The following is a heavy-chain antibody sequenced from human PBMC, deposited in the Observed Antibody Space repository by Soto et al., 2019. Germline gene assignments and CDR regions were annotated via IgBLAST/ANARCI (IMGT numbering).Heavy chain of an antibody. J-gene: IGHJ2*01. V-gene: IGHV3-23*01. CDR2: ISGSGIST. Sequence: DVQLLESGGGLVQPGGSLRLSCAASGFTFRSYAMSWVRQAPGKGLEWVSGISGSGISTHYADSVKGRFTVSRDNSKNTLYLPMNSLRAEDTAVYNCAKEPVGPDWYFDLWGSGTLVTVSS. CDR1: GFTFRSYA. CDR3: AKEPVGPDWYFDL.